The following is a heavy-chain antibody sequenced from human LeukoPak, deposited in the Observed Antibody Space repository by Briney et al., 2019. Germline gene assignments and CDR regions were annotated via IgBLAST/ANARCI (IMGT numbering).Heavy chain of an antibody. CDR2: INPSGGST. V-gene: IGHV1-46*01. CDR1: GYTFTTDY. CDR3: ARDPSVSGGYYVDS. D-gene: IGHD3-22*01. Sequence: ASVKVSCKASGYTFTTDYIHWVRQAPGQGLEWMGIINPSGGSTTYAQKFQGRVIMTGDTSTSTVYMELRSLRSEDTAVYYCARDPSVSGGYYVDSWGQGTLVTVSS. J-gene: IGHJ4*02.